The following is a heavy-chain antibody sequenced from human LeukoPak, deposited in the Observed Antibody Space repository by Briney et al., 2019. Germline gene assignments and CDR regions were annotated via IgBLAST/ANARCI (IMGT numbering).Heavy chain of an antibody. CDR1: GYTFTSYG. D-gene: IGHD1-26*01. CDR3: ARDTEIVGANLGFDY. V-gene: IGHV1-18*01. J-gene: IGHJ4*02. Sequence: GASVKVSCKASGYTFTSYGISWVRQAPGQGLEWMGWISAYNGNTNYAQKLQGRVTMTTDTSTSTAYMELRSLRSDDTAVYYCARDTEIVGANLGFDYWGQGTLVNVSS. CDR2: ISAYNGNT.